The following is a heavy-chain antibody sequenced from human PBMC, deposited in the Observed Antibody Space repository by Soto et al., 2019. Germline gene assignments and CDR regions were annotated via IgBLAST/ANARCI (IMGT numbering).Heavy chain of an antibody. CDR1: GFTFSSYA. J-gene: IGHJ6*03. CDR2: IIGSGGST. D-gene: IGHD2-2*01. Sequence: PGGSLRLSCAASGFTFSSYAMSWVRQAPGKGLEWVSVIIGSGGSTYYADSVKGRFTISRDNSKNTLYLQMNSLRAEDTAVYYCAKNGPDVVVPADPYYYYMDVWGKGTTVTVSS. V-gene: IGHV3-23*01. CDR3: AKNGPDVVVPADPYYYYMDV.